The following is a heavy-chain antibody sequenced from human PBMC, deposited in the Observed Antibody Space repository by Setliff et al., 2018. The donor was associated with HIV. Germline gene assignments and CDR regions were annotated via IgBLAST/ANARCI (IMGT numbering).Heavy chain of an antibody. CDR1: GYTFTSYA. CDR3: ARTVNDYGDYYFDY. J-gene: IGHJ4*02. Sequence: ASVKVSCKASGYTFTSYAMHWVRQAPGQRLEWMGWINAGTGNTKYSQNFQGRVTFSRDTSASTAYMELSSLRSEDTAVYYCARTVNDYGDYYFDYWGQRTLVTVS. D-gene: IGHD4-17*01. V-gene: IGHV1-3*01. CDR2: INAGTGNT.